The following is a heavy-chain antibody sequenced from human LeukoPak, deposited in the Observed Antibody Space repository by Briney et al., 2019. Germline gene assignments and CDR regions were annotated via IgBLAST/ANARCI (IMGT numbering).Heavy chain of an antibody. CDR3: ASGRGY. Sequence: GGSLRLSCAASGFPFNTFTMNWVRQAPGEGLEWVSSIRSSASNIYYADSVKGRFTISRDNAKNSLYLQMNSLRVEDTAVYYCASGRGYWGQGTLVTVSS. J-gene: IGHJ4*02. D-gene: IGHD1-26*01. CDR2: IRSSASNI. CDR1: GFPFNTFT. V-gene: IGHV3-21*01.